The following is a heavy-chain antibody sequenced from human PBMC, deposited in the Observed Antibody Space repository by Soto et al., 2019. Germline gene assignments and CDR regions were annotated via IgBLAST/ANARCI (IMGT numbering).Heavy chain of an antibody. Sequence: GASVKVSCKASGCTFTSYDINWVRQATGQGLEWMGWMNPNSGNTGYAQKFQGRVTMTRNTSISTAYMELSSLRSEDTAVYYCARSDSGYDKTFDYWGQGTLVTVSS. J-gene: IGHJ4*02. D-gene: IGHD5-12*01. CDR2: MNPNSGNT. CDR3: ARSDSGYDKTFDY. CDR1: GCTFTSYD. V-gene: IGHV1-8*01.